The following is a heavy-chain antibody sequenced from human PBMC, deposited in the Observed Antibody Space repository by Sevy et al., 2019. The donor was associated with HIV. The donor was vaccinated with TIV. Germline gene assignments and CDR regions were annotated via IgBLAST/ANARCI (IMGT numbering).Heavy chain of an antibody. D-gene: IGHD3-10*01. CDR2: LSYDDSDE. CDR1: GFIFSTSP. CDR3: TKHDLGSIDY. V-gene: IGHV3-30-3*01. J-gene: IGHJ4*02. Sequence: GGCLRLSCAASGFIFSTSPMHWVRQAPGKGLECVAILSYDDSDENYADSVKGRFTISRDNSKNTLYLQMNSLRTEDTAVYYCTKHDLGSIDYWGQGTLVIVSS.